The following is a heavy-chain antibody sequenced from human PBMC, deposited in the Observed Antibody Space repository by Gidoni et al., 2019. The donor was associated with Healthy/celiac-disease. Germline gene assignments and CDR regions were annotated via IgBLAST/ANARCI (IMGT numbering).Heavy chain of an antibody. V-gene: IGHV4-59*01. CDR1: GGSISSYY. CDR3: ASLRYFDWSNFDY. CDR2: ISYSGST. D-gene: IGHD3-9*01. Sequence: QVQLQESGPGLVKPSEPLSLTCTVSGGSISSYYWSWSRQPPGKGLEWIGYISYSGSTNHNPSLKSRVTISVDTSKNQFSLKLSSVTAADTAVYYCASLRYFDWSNFDYWGQGTLVTVSS. J-gene: IGHJ4*02.